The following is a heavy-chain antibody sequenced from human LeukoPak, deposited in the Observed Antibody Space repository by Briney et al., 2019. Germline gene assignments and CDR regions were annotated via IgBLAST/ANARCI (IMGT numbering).Heavy chain of an antibody. CDR1: GFIGSDGY. CDR2: IYRGGAT. Sequence: GGSLRLSCAVSGFIGSDGYMNWVRQAPGKGLEWLSVIYRGGATYYADSVKGRFIISRDSSKNTWHLQLNSLRAEDTAVYYCARVDMGSDWGGAFDIWGQGTMVTVSS. D-gene: IGHD3-10*01. V-gene: IGHV3-66*01. J-gene: IGHJ3*02. CDR3: ARVDMGSDWGGAFDI.